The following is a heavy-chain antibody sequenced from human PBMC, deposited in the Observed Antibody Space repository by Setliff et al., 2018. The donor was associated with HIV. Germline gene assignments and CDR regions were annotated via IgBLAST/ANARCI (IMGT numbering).Heavy chain of an antibody. CDR3: ATDAYHDFLTGPTPGAFDI. V-gene: IGHV1-69*05. CDR2: IIPIFGTA. Sequence: SVKVSCKASGGTFSSYAISWVRQAPGQGLEWMGGIIPIFGTANYAQKFQGRVTITTDESTSTAYMELSSLRSEDTAVYYCATDAYHDFLTGPTPGAFDIRGQGTVVTVSS. J-gene: IGHJ3*02. CDR1: GGTFSSYA. D-gene: IGHD3-9*01.